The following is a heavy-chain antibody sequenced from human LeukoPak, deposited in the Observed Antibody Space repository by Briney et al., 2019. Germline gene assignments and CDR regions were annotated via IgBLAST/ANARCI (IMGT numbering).Heavy chain of an antibody. D-gene: IGHD6-19*01. CDR1: GYTFTSYD. J-gene: IGHJ3*02. V-gene: IGHV1-8*03. CDR2: MNPNSGNT. CDR3: AVSSGWYGTDAFDI. Sequence: GASVKVSCKASGYTFTSYDINWVRQATGQGLEWMGWMNPNSGNTGYALKFQGRVTITRNTSISTAYMELSSLRSEDTAVYYCAVSSGWYGTDAFDIWGQGTMVTVSS.